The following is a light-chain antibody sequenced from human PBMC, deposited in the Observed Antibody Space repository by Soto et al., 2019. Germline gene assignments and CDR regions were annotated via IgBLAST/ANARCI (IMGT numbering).Light chain of an antibody. CDR2: DAS. J-gene: IGKJ1*01. CDR1: QTISNW. V-gene: IGKV1-5*01. Sequence: DIQMTRSPSTLSASVGDRVTITCRASQTISNWLAWYQQKPGKAPWLLIYDASSLESGVPSRFSGSGSGTEFSLTISSLQPDDFATYYCQQYNSYWTFGQGTKVEIK. CDR3: QQYNSYWT.